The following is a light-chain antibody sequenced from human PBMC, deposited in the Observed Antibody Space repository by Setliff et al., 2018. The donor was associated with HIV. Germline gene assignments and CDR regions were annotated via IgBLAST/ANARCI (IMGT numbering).Light chain of an antibody. CDR3: CSYTGRFWV. CDR2: DVD. J-gene: IGLJ3*02. V-gene: IGLV2-11*01. Sequence: QSALTQPRSVSGSPGQSVTISCTGTSIDVGLYNYVSWYQQHPGKAPKVMIYDVDKRPSGVPDRFSGSKSGNTASLTISGLQAEDESHYYCCSYTGRFWVFGGGTQRTV. CDR1: SIDVGLYNY.